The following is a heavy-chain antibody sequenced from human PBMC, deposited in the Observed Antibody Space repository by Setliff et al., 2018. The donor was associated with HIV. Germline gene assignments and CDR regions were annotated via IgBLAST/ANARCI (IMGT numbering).Heavy chain of an antibody. Sequence: SETLSLTCTVSGCSIGNFYWSWIRQPPGKGLEWIGYIYYTGSNNYNPSLKSRVNISIDTSKNQFSLRLSSVTAADTAMYYCASGLVGGWFGVLSVDVRGKGTTVTVSS. D-gene: IGHD3-10*01. CDR1: GCSIGNFY. CDR2: IYYTGSN. V-gene: IGHV4-59*12. CDR3: ASGLVGGWFGVLSVDV. J-gene: IGHJ6*04.